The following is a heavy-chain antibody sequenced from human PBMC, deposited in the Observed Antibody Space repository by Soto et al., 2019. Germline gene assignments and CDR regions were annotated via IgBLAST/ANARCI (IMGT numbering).Heavy chain of an antibody. CDR1: GFTFSHVS. V-gene: IGHV3-21*01. J-gene: IGHJ4*02. CDR3: ARVAY. Sequence: GGSLRLSCEASGFTFSHVSMNWVRQVPGKGLEWVASISSAISETWYADSLKGRFIISRDNAQNSMFLQMNTLRPEDSAIHYCARVAYWGPGTQVTVS. CDR2: ISSAISET.